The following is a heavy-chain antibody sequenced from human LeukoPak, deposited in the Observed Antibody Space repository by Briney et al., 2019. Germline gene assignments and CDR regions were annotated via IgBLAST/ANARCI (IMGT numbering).Heavy chain of an antibody. J-gene: IGHJ5*02. CDR2: MNPNSGNT. Sequence: ASVKVSCKASGYTFTSYDINWVRQAPGQGLEWMGWMNPNSGNTDYAQKFQGRVTMTRNTSISTAYMELSSLRSEDTAVYYCARYLPDLRWFDPWGQGTLVTVSS. D-gene: IGHD3-3*01. CDR3: ARYLPDLRWFDP. V-gene: IGHV1-8*01. CDR1: GYTFTSYD.